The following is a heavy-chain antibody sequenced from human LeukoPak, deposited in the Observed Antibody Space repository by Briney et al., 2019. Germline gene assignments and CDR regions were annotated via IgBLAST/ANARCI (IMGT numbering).Heavy chain of an antibody. Sequence: GGSLRLSCAASGFTFSSNYMSWGRQAPGKGREWGSVIYSGGSTYYADSVKGRFTISRDNSKNTLYLQMNSLRAEDTAVYYCARGDFDWNFDYWGQGTLVTITS. J-gene: IGHJ4*02. CDR2: IYSGGST. CDR1: GFTFSSNY. CDR3: ARGDFDWNFDY. D-gene: IGHD3-9*01. V-gene: IGHV3-66*01.